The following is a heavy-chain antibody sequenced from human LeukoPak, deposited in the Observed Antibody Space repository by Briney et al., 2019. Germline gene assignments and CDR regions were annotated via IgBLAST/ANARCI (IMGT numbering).Heavy chain of an antibody. J-gene: IGHJ3*02. CDR3: ASLYDSSGYAFDI. CDR1: GGSISSGDYY. Sequence: KPSQTLSLTCTVSGGSISSGDYYWSWIRQPPGKGLEWIGYIYYSGSTYYNPSLKSRVTISVDTSKSQFSLKLSSVTAADTAVYYCASLYDSSGYAFDIWGQGTMVTVSS. V-gene: IGHV4-30-4*08. D-gene: IGHD3-22*01. CDR2: IYYSGST.